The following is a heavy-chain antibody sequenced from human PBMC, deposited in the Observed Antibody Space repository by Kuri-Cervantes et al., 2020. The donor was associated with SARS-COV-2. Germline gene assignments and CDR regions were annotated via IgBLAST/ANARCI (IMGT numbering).Heavy chain of an antibody. D-gene: IGHD3-3*01. CDR3: GKGGARITNSGVVIANWFDP. CDR2: INHSGNT. Sequence: SETLSLTCAVYGGSFSDYYWSWFRQPPGKGLEWIGEINHSGNTNYDPSLKSRVTISIDTSKTQFSLKLSSVTAADTAVYYCGKGGARITNSGVVIANWFDPWGQGTLVTVSS. V-gene: IGHV4-34*01. CDR1: GGSFSDYY. J-gene: IGHJ5*02.